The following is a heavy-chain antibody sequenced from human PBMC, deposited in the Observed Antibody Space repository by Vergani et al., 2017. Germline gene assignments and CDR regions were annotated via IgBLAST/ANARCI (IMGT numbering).Heavy chain of an antibody. V-gene: IGHV4-61*02. CDR3: ARAGIAATGTWNYYYYYYIDV. CDR2: IHTGGST. Sequence: QVKLQESGPGLLKPSQTLSLTCTVSGESIRSGSHYWSWIRQPAGKGPEWIGHIHTGGSTDLNPSFKSRVSISVDTSKSQFSLKLNSVTVADTAVYYCARAGIAATGTWNYYYYYYIDVWGKGTTVTVSS. CDR1: GESIRSGSHY. D-gene: IGHD6-13*01. J-gene: IGHJ6*03.